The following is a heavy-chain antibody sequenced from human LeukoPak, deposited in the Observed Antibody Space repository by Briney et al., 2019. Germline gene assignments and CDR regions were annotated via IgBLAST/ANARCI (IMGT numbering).Heavy chain of an antibody. D-gene: IGHD6-19*01. CDR2: ISYDGSNK. V-gene: IGHV3-30*18. CDR1: GFTFSSYG. CDR3: AKDHSAVAGYFDY. Sequence: GGSLRLSCAASGFTFSSYGMHWVRQAPGKGLEWVAVISYDGSNKYYADSVKGRFTISRDNSKNTLYLQMNSLRAEDTAVYYCAKDHSAVAGYFDYWGQGTLVTVSS. J-gene: IGHJ4*02.